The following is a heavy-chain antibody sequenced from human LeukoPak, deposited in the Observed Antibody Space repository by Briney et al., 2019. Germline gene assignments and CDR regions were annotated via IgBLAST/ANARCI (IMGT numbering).Heavy chain of an antibody. CDR2: IYYSAST. V-gene: IGHV4-31*03. D-gene: IGHD6-19*01. CDR3: ASGPHTTGWPQQYY. J-gene: IGHJ4*02. Sequence: PSQTLSLTCTVSGGSISSGGYYCSSIRQHPGKGLEWIGYIYYSASTYYNPSLKSRVTISVDTSKNQFSLNLSSVTAADTAVYYCASGPHTTGWPQQYYWGQGTLVTVSS. CDR1: GGSISSGGYY.